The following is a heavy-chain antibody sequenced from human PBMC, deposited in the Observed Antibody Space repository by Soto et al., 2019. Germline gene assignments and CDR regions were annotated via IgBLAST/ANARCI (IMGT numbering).Heavy chain of an antibody. CDR2: IYHSGSP. CDR3: AGPSSGYSSCLYQLSRPFDY. D-gene: IGHD6-19*01. J-gene: IGHJ4*02. CDR1: GGSISSSNW. Sequence: QVQLQESGPGLVKPSGTLSLTCAVSGGSISSSNWWSWVRQPPGKGLEWIGEIYHSGSPNYNPSLKSRVTISVDKSKIQFSLKLSSVPAADATVYYCAGPSSGYSSCLYQLSRPFDYWGQGTLVTVST. V-gene: IGHV4-4*02.